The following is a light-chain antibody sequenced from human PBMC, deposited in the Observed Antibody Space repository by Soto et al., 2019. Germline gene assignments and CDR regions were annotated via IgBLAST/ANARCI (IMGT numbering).Light chain of an antibody. Sequence: DIVMTQSPDSLAVSLGERATINCKSSQSVLYSSNNKNYLAWYQQKPGQPPRLLIYWASTRESGVPDRFSGSGSGTDFTLNISSLQAEDVAVYYCQQYYTNALTFGGGTKVGVK. CDR2: WAS. CDR1: QSVLYSSNNKNY. V-gene: IGKV4-1*01. J-gene: IGKJ4*01. CDR3: QQYYTNALT.